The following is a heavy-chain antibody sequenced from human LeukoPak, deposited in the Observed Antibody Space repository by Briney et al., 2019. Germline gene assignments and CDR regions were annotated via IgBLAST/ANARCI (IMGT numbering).Heavy chain of an antibody. CDR2: IYPGDSDT. Sequence: GEFLKISCKGSGYSFTNSWIGWVRQMPGKGLEWMGIIYPGDSDTTYSSSFQGQVTISADKSISTAYLQWSSLKASDTAMYYCARRYCSSTSCDVSWFDPWGQGTLVTVSS. CDR3: ARRYCSSTSCDVSWFDP. D-gene: IGHD2-2*01. CDR1: GYSFTNSW. J-gene: IGHJ5*02. V-gene: IGHV5-51*03.